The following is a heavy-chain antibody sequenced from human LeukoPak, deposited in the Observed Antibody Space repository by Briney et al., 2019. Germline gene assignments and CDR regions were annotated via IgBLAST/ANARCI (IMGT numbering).Heavy chain of an antibody. CDR2: INGDGDT. Sequence: GGSLRLSCAASGFTFSSYAMSWVRQAPGKELEWVSSINGDGDTYYTDSVEGRFTLSRDNSRNTLYLQMNSLRAEDTAVYYCARSRSGSVAGTSDYWGQGTLVIVSS. CDR3: ARSRSGSVAGTSDY. D-gene: IGHD6-19*01. V-gene: IGHV3-23*01. J-gene: IGHJ4*02. CDR1: GFTFSSYA.